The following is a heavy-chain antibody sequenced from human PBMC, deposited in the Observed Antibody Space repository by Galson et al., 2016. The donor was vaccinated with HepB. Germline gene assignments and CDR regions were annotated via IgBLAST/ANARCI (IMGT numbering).Heavy chain of an antibody. D-gene: IGHD4-23*01. J-gene: IGHJ4*02. V-gene: IGHV1-3*01. Sequence: SVKVSCKASGYTFISYVLHWVRQAPGQRLEWMGWINAGNGNTKYSQNFQGRVTITRDTSASTAFMELSNLRSEDTAVYYCARGSVDRRDFEYWGQGTLVTVSS. CDR2: INAGNGNT. CDR3: ARGSVDRRDFEY. CDR1: GYTFISYV.